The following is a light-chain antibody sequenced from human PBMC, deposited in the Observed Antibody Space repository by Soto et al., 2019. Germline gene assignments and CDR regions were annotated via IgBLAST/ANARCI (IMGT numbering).Light chain of an antibody. CDR3: SSYAGSNNFNVV. V-gene: IGLV2-8*01. CDR1: SSDVGGYNY. CDR2: EVS. J-gene: IGLJ2*01. Sequence: QSALTQPPSASGSPGQSVTISCTGTSSDVGGYNYVSWYQQHPGKAPKLMIYEVSKRPSGVPDRFSGSKSGNTASLTVSRLQAEDEADYYCSSYAGSNNFNVVFGGGTKVTVL.